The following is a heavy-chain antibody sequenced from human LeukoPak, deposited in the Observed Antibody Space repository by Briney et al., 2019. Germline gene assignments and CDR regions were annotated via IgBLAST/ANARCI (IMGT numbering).Heavy chain of an antibody. J-gene: IGHJ6*02. Sequence: ASVTVSCKASGYTFTSYYMHWVRQAPGQGLEWMGIINPSGGSTSYAQKFQGRVTMTRDTSTSTVYMELSSLRSEDTAVYYCARESVVAATQDVWGQGTTVTVSS. CDR1: GYTFTSYY. CDR3: ARESVVAATQDV. V-gene: IGHV1-46*01. D-gene: IGHD2-15*01. CDR2: INPSGGST.